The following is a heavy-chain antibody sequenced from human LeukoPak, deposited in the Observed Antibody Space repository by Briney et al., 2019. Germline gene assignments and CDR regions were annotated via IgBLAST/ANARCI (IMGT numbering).Heavy chain of an antibody. Sequence: GGSLRLSCAASGFTFRSYWMSWVRQAPGKGLEWVANINQGGSVQYYMDSVKGRFTISRDDAKNSLYVQMNSLRDEERAVYYCARVEYSGWNLEYWGEGTLVTVSS. CDR3: ARVEYSGWNLEY. D-gene: IGHD5-12*01. V-gene: IGHV3-7*01. J-gene: IGHJ4*02. CDR2: INQGGSVQ. CDR1: GFTFRSYW.